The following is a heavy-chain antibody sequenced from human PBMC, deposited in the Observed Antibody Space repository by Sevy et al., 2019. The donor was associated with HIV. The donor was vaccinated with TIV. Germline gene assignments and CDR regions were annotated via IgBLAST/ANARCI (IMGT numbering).Heavy chain of an antibody. CDR2: SSGSGGST. CDR1: GFTFSSYA. V-gene: IGHV3-23*01. Sequence: GGSLRLSCAASGFTFSSYAMSWVRQAPGKGLEWVSASSGSGGSTYYADSVKGRFPISRDNSKNTLYLQMNSLRAEDTAVYYCAKDQWGDSSGYYYFGAFDIWGQGTMVTVSS. D-gene: IGHD3-22*01. CDR3: AKDQWGDSSGYYYFGAFDI. J-gene: IGHJ3*02.